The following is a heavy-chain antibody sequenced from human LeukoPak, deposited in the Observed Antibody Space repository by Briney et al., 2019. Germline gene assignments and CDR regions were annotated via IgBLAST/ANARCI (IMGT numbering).Heavy chain of an antibody. CDR2: ISGSGDRT. D-gene: IGHD2-21*01. CDR3: AKDRGEHWFDP. Sequence: GGSLRLSCAASGFTFSIYAMTWVRQAPGKGLEWVSAISGSGDRTYYADSVKGRFTISRDNSRNTLSPQMNSLRAEDTAVYYCAKDRGEHWFDPWGQGTLVTVSS. CDR1: GFTFSIYA. V-gene: IGHV3-23*01. J-gene: IGHJ5*02.